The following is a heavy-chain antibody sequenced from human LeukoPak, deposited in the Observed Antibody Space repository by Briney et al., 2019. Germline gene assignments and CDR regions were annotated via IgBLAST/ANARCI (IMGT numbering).Heavy chain of an antibody. CDR2: ISSSSSYI. D-gene: IGHD6-19*01. CDR1: GFTFSSYS. V-gene: IGHV3-21*01. J-gene: IGHJ6*03. CDR3: ASVRGSGWYMDV. Sequence: PGGSLRLSCAASGFTFSSYSMNWVRQAPGKGLEWVSSISSSSSYIYYADSVKGRFTISRDNAKNSLYLQMNSLRAEDTAVYYCASVRGSGWYMDVWGKGTTVTVSS.